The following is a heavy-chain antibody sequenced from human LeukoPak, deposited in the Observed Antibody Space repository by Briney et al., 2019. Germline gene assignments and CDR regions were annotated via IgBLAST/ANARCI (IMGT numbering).Heavy chain of an antibody. J-gene: IGHJ4*02. D-gene: IGHD4-17*01. CDR2: IFYSGSA. Sequence: PSETLSLTRTVSGGSISSSSYYWGWIRQPPGKGLEWIGRIFYSGSAYYNPSLKSRATISIDTSKNQFSLKLNSVTAADTAVYYCAKQSATSSVNDYWGQGTLVTVSS. CDR1: GGSISSSSYY. CDR3: AKQSATSSVNDY. V-gene: IGHV4-39*01.